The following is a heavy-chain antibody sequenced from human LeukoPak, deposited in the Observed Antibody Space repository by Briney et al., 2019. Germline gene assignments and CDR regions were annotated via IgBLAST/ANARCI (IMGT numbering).Heavy chain of an antibody. CDR1: GFSISSCGYS. V-gene: IGHV4-31*03. CDR2: SYYSGST. Sequence: SETLWLTCTVSGFSISSCGYSWSCRRRDPGEGLEWSGYSYYSGSTYYNPSLNSRVTITVETSKNRFCLKPSSVTAADEPVYYCARDPTYYDLWSGYYRPTYYFDYWGQRTLVTVSS. CDR3: ARDPTYYDLWSGYYRPTYYFDY. J-gene: IGHJ4*02. D-gene: IGHD3-3*01.